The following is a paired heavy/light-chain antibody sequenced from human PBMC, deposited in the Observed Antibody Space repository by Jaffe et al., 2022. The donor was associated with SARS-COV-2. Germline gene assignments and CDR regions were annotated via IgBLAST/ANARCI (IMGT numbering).Light chain of an antibody. CDR2: DAS. J-gene: IGKJ1*01. CDR1: QSVSSY. Sequence: EIVLTQSPATLSLSPGERATLSCRASQSVSSYLAWYQQKPGQAPRLLIYDASNRATGIPARFSGSGSGTDFTLTISSLEPEDFAVYYCQQRSAFGQGTKVEIK. CDR3: QQRSA. V-gene: IGKV3-11*01.
Heavy chain of an antibody. Sequence: EVQLVESGGGLVQPGRSLRLSCAASGFTFDDYAMHWVRQAPGKGLEWVSGISWNSGSIGYADSVKGRFTISRDNAKNSLYLQMNSLRAEDTALYYCAKASRREGLSRYSRWELNFDYWGQGTLVTVSS. V-gene: IGHV3-9*01. CDR1: GFTFDDYA. D-gene: IGHD1-26*01. CDR2: ISWNSGSI. J-gene: IGHJ4*02. CDR3: AKASRREGLSRYSRWELNFDY.